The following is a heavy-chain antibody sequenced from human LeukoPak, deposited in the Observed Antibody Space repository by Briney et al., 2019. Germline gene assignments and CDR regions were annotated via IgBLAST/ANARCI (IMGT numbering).Heavy chain of an antibody. CDR2: INHSGST. CDR1: GGSFSGYY. V-gene: IGHV4-34*01. D-gene: IGHD1-1*01. CDR3: ASQGGTDVNDY. Sequence: SETLSLTCAVYGGSFSGYYWSWIRQPPGKGLEWIGEINHSGSTNYNPSLKSRVTVSVDTSKNQFSLKLYSVTAADTAVYYCASQGGTDVNDYWGQGTLVTVSS. J-gene: IGHJ4*02.